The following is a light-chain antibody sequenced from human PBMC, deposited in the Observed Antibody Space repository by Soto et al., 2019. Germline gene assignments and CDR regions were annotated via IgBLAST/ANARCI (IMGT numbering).Light chain of an antibody. CDR3: QQYGSSPR. J-gene: IGKJ1*01. V-gene: IGKV3-20*01. Sequence: EIVLTQSPGTLSLSPGERATLSCRASQSVTSSYLAWYQQKPGQAPRLLIYGASSRATGIPDRFSGSASGTDFTPAISRLEPEDFAVYFCQQYGSSPRFGQGTKVEIK. CDR1: QSVTSSY. CDR2: GAS.